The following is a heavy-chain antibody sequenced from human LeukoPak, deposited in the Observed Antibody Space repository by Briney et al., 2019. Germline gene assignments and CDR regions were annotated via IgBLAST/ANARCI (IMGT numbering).Heavy chain of an antibody. Sequence: GGSLRLSCATSGFPFSAYDMHWVRQAPGKGLEWVSAFGSAGDTCYPGAVKGRFTISRDYAKNSLFLQMNNLRAGDTAVYFCVRGALPGDNWYFDLWGRGTLVTVSS. CDR1: GFPFSAYD. CDR2: FGSAGDT. CDR3: VRGALPGDNWYFDL. J-gene: IGHJ2*01. V-gene: IGHV3-13*01.